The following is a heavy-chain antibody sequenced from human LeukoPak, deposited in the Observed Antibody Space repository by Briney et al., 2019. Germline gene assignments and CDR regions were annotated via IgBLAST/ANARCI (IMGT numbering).Heavy chain of an antibody. V-gene: IGHV3-21*01. CDR2: ISSSSSYI. CDR3: ARFYDSSGRFDY. Sequence: GGSLRLSCAASGFTFSSYSMNWVRQAPGKGLEWVSSISSSSSYIYYADSVKGRFTISRDNAKNSLYLQMNSLRAEDTAVYYCARFYDSSGRFDYWGQGTLVTVSS. J-gene: IGHJ4*02. D-gene: IGHD3-22*01. CDR1: GFTFSSYS.